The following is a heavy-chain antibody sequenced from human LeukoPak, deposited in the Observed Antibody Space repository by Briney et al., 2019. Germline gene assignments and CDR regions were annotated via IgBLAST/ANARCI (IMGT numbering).Heavy chain of an antibody. Sequence: PGGSLRLSCAASGFTLSNSGMHWVRQAPGKGLEWVAVIWYDGSTKYYADSVKGRFTISRDNSKNTLFLQMNSLRAEDTAVYYCARERASSSRNCFDPWGQGTLVTVSS. CDR3: ARERASSSRNCFDP. V-gene: IGHV3-33*01. CDR1: GFTLSNSG. CDR2: IWYDGSTK. D-gene: IGHD6-6*01. J-gene: IGHJ5*02.